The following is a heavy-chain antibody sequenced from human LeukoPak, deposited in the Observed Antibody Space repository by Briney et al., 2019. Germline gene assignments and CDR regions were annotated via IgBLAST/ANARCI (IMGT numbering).Heavy chain of an antibody. D-gene: IGHD5-18*01. CDR3: ASGGYSYGFDY. CDR2: IYHNGNT. Sequence: PSETLSLTCSVSGGSISTAYWSWIRQPPGKGLEWIGYIYHNGNTYYSPSLKSRVTISVDRSKNQLSLKLSSVTAADTAMYYCASGGYSYGFDYWGQGTLVTVSS. J-gene: IGHJ4*02. CDR1: GGSISTAY. V-gene: IGHV4-59*12.